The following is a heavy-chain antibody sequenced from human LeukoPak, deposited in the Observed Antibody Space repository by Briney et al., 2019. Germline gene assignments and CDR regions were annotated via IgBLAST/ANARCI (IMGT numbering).Heavy chain of an antibody. J-gene: IGHJ4*02. CDR1: GVSFSSHY. V-gene: IGHV4-34*01. D-gene: IGHD3-10*01. Sequence: SETLSLTCAVSGVSFSSHYWTWIRQPPGRGLEWIGEINHSGSTTSNPSLNNRVTISVDKSKNQFSLKLTSVTAADTAVYYCARPRYGSGSLDSWGQGTLVTVSS. CDR2: INHSGST. CDR3: ARPRYGSGSLDS.